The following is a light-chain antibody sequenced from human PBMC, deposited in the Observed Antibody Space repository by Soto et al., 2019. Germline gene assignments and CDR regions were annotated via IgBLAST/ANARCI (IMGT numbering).Light chain of an antibody. Sequence: DIQMTQSPSTLSASVGDRVTITCRASQSISSWLAWYQQKPGKAPKLLIYDASNLETGVPSRFSGSGSGTDFTFTISSLQPEDIATYYCQQYDNLYTFGQGTK. V-gene: IGKV1-33*01. CDR1: QSISSW. CDR2: DAS. CDR3: QQYDNLYT. J-gene: IGKJ2*01.